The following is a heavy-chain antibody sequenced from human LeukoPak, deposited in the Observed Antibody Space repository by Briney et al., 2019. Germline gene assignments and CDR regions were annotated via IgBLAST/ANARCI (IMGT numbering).Heavy chain of an antibody. Sequence: SETLSLTCAVYGGSFSGHYWSWIRQPPGKGLEWIGEINHSGSTNYNPSLKSRVTISVDTSKNQFSLKLSSVTAADTAVYYCARGTVAASFYYYYYMDVWGKGATVTVSS. V-gene: IGHV4-34*01. J-gene: IGHJ6*03. CDR1: GGSFSGHY. CDR3: ARGTVAASFYYYYYMDV. CDR2: INHSGST. D-gene: IGHD6-19*01.